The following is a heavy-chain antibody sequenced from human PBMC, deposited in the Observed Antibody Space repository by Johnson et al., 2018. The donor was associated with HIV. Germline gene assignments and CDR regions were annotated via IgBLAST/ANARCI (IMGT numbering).Heavy chain of an antibody. Sequence: QVQLVESGGGLVKPGGSLRLSCAASGFIFSDYYLTWIRQAPGRGLEWISYISNSASAIYYADSVKGRFTVSRDNSKNTLYLQMNSLRAEDTAVYYCAREGRRDAFDIWGQGTMVTVSS. J-gene: IGHJ3*02. V-gene: IGHV3-11*04. CDR1: GFIFSDYY. CDR2: ISNSASAI. CDR3: AREGRRDAFDI.